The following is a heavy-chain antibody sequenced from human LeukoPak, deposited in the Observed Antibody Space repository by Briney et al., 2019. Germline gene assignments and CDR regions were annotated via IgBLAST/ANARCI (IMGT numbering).Heavy chain of an antibody. D-gene: IGHD4-17*01. CDR2: IRSKAYGGTT. J-gene: IGHJ6*03. V-gene: IGHV3-49*04. Sequence: GGSLRLSCAASGFSFSTYALGWVRQAPGKGLEWVGFIRSKAYGGTTEYAASVKGRFTISRDDSKSIAYLQMNSLKTEDTAVYYCTRLTTVLDYYYYMDVWGKGTTVTISS. CDR3: TRLTTVLDYYYYMDV. CDR1: GFSFSTYA.